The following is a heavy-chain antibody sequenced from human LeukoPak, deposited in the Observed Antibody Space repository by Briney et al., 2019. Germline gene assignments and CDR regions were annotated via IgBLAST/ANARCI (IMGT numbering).Heavy chain of an antibody. V-gene: IGHV3-23*01. Sequence: GGSLRRSCAASGFTFSSYAMSWVRQAPGKGLEWVSSITGSADNTYYADSVKGRFTISRDNSKNTLYLQMNSLRAEDTAVYYCAILAGTPYWGPGTLVTVSS. CDR1: GFTFSSYA. D-gene: IGHD2-21*01. CDR2: ITGSADNT. CDR3: AILAGTPY. J-gene: IGHJ4*02.